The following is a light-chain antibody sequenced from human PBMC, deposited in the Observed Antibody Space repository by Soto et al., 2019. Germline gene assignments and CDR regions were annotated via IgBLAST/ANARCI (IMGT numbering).Light chain of an antibody. V-gene: IGKV4-1*01. CDR2: WAS. CDR1: QSVLYSSNNKNY. CDR3: QQYYSTPLT. J-gene: IGKJ4*01. Sequence: EIVMTQSPDSLAVSLGERATINCKSSQSVLYSSNNKNYLAWYQQKPGHPPKLLIYWASTRASGVPDRCSGSGSGSYFTLTISSLQAEDVAVYYCQQYYSTPLTFGGGTKVEIK.